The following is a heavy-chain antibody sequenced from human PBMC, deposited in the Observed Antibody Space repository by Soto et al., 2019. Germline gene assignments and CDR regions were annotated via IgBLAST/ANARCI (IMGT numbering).Heavy chain of an antibody. V-gene: IGHV4-31*03. J-gene: IGHJ4*02. CDR1: GGSISSGGYY. CDR3: ARGYYGSESGGYYFDY. D-gene: IGHD3-10*01. Sequence: PSETLSLTCTVSGGSISSGGYYWSWIRQHPGKGLEWIGYIYYSGSTYYNPSLKSRVTISVDTSKNQFSLNLSSVTAADTAVYYCARGYYGSESGGYYFDYWGQGTLVTVSS. CDR2: IYYSGST.